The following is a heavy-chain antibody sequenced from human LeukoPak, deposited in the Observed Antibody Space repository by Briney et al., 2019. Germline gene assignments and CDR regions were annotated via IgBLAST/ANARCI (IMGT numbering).Heavy chain of an antibody. CDR3: ATYVWGSYRPFDY. CDR1: GGSISSGGYY. Sequence: SETLSLTCTVSGGSISSGGYYWSWLRQHPGKGLEWIGYIYYSGSTYYNPSLKSRVTISVDTSKNQFSLKLSSVTAADTAVYYCATYVWGSYRPFDYWGQGTLVTVSS. J-gene: IGHJ4*02. CDR2: IYYSGST. V-gene: IGHV4-31*03. D-gene: IGHD3-16*02.